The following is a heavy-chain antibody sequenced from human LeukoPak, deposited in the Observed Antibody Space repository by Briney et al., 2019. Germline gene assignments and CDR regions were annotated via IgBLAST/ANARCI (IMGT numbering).Heavy chain of an antibody. Sequence: SETLSLTCAVYGESFGGYYWTWIRQPPGKGLEWIGEINHSGSTNYNSSLKSRVTISVDTSRRQVSLNLNSVTAADTAVYYCARHVFSFYDFLTGYESGIDPWGQGTLVTVSS. CDR3: ARHVFSFYDFLTGYESGIDP. V-gene: IGHV4-34*01. CDR1: GESFGGYY. CDR2: INHSGST. D-gene: IGHD3-9*01. J-gene: IGHJ5*02.